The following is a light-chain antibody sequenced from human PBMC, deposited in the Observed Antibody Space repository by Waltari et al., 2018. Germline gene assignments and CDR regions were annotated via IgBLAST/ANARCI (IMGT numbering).Light chain of an antibody. CDR3: LLHFGGDQLV. J-gene: IGLJ3*02. V-gene: IGLV7-43*01. CDR1: TGPVASAHY. CDR2: SST. Sequence: TLTCASSTGPVASAHYPSWFQQMPGQAPRALIFSSTNKYSWTPARFSGSLLGGKAALTLSSVQPEDEADYYCLLHFGGDQLVFGGGTRLTVL.